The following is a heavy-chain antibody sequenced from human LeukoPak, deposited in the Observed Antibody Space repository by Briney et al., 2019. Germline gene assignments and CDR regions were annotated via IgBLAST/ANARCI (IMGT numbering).Heavy chain of an antibody. CDR3: ARAGYSYGYYYYGMDV. CDR2: IYYSGST. Sequence: SQTLSLTCTVSGGSISSYYWSWIRQPPGKGLEWIGSIYYSGSTNYNPSLKSRVTISVDTSKNQFSLKLSSVTAADTAVYYCARAGYSYGYYYYGMDVWGQGTTVTVSS. CDR1: GGSISSYY. D-gene: IGHD5-18*01. J-gene: IGHJ6*02. V-gene: IGHV4-59*01.